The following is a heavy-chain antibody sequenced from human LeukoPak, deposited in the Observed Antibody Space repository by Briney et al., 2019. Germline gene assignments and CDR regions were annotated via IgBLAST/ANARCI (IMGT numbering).Heavy chain of an antibody. Sequence: SETLSLTCTVSGGSISSYYWSWIRQPPGKGPEWIGSIYYSGSTYYNPSLKSRVTISVDTSKNQFSLKLSSVTAADTAVYYCAREQDSSSWYAHWYFDLWGRGTLVTVSS. CDR2: IYYSGST. D-gene: IGHD6-13*01. V-gene: IGHV4-59*12. J-gene: IGHJ2*01. CDR3: AREQDSSSWYAHWYFDL. CDR1: GGSISSYY.